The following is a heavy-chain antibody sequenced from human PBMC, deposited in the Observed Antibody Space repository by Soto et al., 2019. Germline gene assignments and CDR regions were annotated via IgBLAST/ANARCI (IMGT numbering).Heavy chain of an antibody. CDR2: ISSGGTNT. V-gene: IGHV3-23*01. Sequence: EVQLLESGGDLIQPGGSLRLSCVASGFTFSSYALSWVRQAPGQGLEWVSGISSGGTNTYYTDSVKGRFTVSRDDFKNTLYLQLDSLRAADTAIYFCVTGVYEIGGYYYDVFEHWGQGTRVTVS. CDR3: VTGVYEIGGYYYDVFEH. CDR1: GFTFSSYA. J-gene: IGHJ4*02. D-gene: IGHD3-22*01.